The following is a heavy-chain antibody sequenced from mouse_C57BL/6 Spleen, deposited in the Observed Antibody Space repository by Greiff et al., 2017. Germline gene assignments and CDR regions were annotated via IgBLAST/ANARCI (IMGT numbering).Heavy chain of an antibody. J-gene: IGHJ1*03. CDR1: GYTFTDHT. CDR2: IYPRDGST. CDR3: ARSPHYYGSSYWYFDV. Sequence: VQLQQSDAELVKPGASVKISCKVSGYTFTDHTIHWMKQRPEQGLEWIGYIYPRDGSTKYNEKFKGKATLTADKSPSTAYMKLNSLTSEDSAVYFCARSPHYYGSSYWYFDVWGTGTTVTVSS. D-gene: IGHD1-1*01. V-gene: IGHV1-78*01.